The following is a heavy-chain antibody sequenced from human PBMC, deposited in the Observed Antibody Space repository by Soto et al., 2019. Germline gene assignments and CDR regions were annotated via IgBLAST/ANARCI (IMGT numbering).Heavy chain of an antibody. J-gene: IGHJ4*02. CDR1: GFTFGRYS. Sequence: PGGSLRLSCAASGFTFGRYSRNWVRQAPGKGLEWVSSISSTTNYIYYADSMKGRFTVSRDNAKNSVYLDMNSLSAEDTAVYYCARESEDLTSNFDYWGQGTLVTV. CDR2: ISSTTNYI. CDR3: ARESEDLTSNFDY. V-gene: IGHV3-21*01.